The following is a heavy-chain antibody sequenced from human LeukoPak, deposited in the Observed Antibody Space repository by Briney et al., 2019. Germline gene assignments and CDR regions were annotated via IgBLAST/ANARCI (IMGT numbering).Heavy chain of an antibody. CDR3: ARQTAYCSGGSCFGNWFDP. Sequence: SETLSLTCTVSGGSISSSSYYWGWIRQPPGKGLEWIGSIYYSGSTYYNPSLKSRVTISVDTSKNQFSLKLSSVTAADTAVYYCARQTAYCSGGSCFGNWFDPWGQGTLVTVSS. J-gene: IGHJ5*02. CDR1: GGSISSSSYY. CDR2: IYYSGST. D-gene: IGHD2-15*01. V-gene: IGHV4-39*01.